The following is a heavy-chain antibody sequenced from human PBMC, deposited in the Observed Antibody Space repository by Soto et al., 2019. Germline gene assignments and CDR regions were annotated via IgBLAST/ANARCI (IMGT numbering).Heavy chain of an antibody. CDR3: AKAPPGRYFCSSTSCYPDY. CDR2: ISGSGGST. V-gene: IGHV3-23*01. D-gene: IGHD2-2*01. Sequence: EVQLLESGGGLVQPGGSLRLSCAASGFTFSSYAMSWVRQAPGKGLEWVSAISGSGGSTYYADSVKGRFTISRDNSKNTLYLQMNSLRAEDTAVYYCAKAPPGRYFCSSTSCYPDYWGQGTLVTVSS. J-gene: IGHJ4*02. CDR1: GFTFSSYA.